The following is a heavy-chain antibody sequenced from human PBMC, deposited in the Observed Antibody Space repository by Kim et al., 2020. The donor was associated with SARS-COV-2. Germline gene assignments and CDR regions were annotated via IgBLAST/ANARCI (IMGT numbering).Heavy chain of an antibody. CDR3: ARGGVLRYFDWLLNHDAFDI. CDR1: GGSISSGGYY. V-gene: IGHV4-31*03. CDR2: IYYSGST. Sequence: SETLSLTCTVSGGSISSGGYYWSWIRQHPGKGLEWIGYIYYSGSTYYNPSLKSRVTISVDTSKNQFSLKLSSVTAADTAVYYCARGGVLRYFDWLLNHDAFDIWGQGTMVTVSS. D-gene: IGHD3-9*01. J-gene: IGHJ3*02.